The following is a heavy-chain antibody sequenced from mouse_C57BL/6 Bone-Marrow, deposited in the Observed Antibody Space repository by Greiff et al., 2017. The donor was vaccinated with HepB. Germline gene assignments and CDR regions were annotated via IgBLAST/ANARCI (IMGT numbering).Heavy chain of an antibody. D-gene: IGHD3-2*02. CDR2: IDPSDSYT. CDR1: GYTFTSYW. J-gene: IGHJ3*01. V-gene: IGHV1-69*01. Sequence: VQLQQPGAELVMPGASVKLSCKASGYTFTSYWMHWVKQRPGQGLEWIGEIDPSDSYTNYNQKFKGKSTLTVDKSSSTAYMQLSSLPSEDSAVYYCAKEGLDSSGAWFAYWGRGTRVTVSA. CDR3: AKEGLDSSGAWFAY.